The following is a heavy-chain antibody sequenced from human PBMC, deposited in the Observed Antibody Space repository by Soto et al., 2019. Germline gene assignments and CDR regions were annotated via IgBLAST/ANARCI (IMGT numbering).Heavy chain of an antibody. V-gene: IGHV3-30-3*01. CDR3: ARDMIPAVAGTLPENYYYYGMDV. J-gene: IGHJ6*02. D-gene: IGHD6-19*01. CDR1: GFTFSSYA. Sequence: GGSLRLSCAASGFTFSSYAMHWVRQAPGKGLEWVAVISYDGSNKYYADSVKGRFTISRDNSKNTLYLQMNSLRAEDTAVYYCARDMIPAVAGTLPENYYYYGMDVWGQGTKVTVSS. CDR2: ISYDGSNK.